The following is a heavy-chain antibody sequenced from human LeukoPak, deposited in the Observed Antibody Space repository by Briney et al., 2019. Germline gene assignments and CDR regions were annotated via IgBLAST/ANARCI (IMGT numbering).Heavy chain of an antibody. Sequence: SETLSLTCAVYGGSFSGYYWSWIRQPPGKGLEWIGEINHSGSTNYNPSLKSRVTISVDTSKNQFSLKLSSVTAADTAAYYCAREVYGSGTEGWFDPWGQGTLVTVSS. D-gene: IGHD3-10*01. V-gene: IGHV4-34*01. CDR3: AREVYGSGTEGWFDP. CDR1: GGSFSGYY. CDR2: INHSGST. J-gene: IGHJ5*02.